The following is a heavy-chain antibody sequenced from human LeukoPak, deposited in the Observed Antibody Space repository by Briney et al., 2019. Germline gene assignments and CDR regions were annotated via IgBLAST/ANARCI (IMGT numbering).Heavy chain of an antibody. Sequence: GGSLRLSCSASGFTFSSYAMHWVRQAPGKGLEWVSAIDSTGAYTWYADFVKGRFTISKDSSKTILYLQMNSLRAEDAAVYFCAKGSAAGRPYYFDYWGQGTLVTVSS. CDR3: AKGSAAGRPYYFDY. D-gene: IGHD6-25*01. J-gene: IGHJ4*02. CDR2: IDSTGAYT. V-gene: IGHV3-23*01. CDR1: GFTFSSYA.